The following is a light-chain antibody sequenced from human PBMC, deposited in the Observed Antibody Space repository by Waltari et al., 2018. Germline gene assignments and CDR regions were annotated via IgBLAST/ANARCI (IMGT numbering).Light chain of an antibody. Sequence: QSALTQPASVSESPGPSITIYCTGNSSHAGGSRHVSQYQQHPAKAPKLMIYDVSKRPSGVSNRFSGSKSGNTASLTISGLQAEDEADYYCSSYTSSSTLAVVFGGGTKLTVL. CDR3: SSYTSSSTLAVV. CDR1: SSHAGGSRH. J-gene: IGLJ2*01. CDR2: DVS. V-gene: IGLV2-14*03.